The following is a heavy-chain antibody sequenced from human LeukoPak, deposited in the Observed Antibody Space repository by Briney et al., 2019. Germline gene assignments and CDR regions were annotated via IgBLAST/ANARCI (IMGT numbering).Heavy chain of an antibody. Sequence: GGSLRLSCAASGFTFSSYWMSWVRQAPGKGLEWVANIKQDGSEKYYVDSVKGRFTISRDNAKNSLYLQMNSLRAEDTAVYYCARELGYCSSTSCPGDAFDIWGQGTMVTVSS. CDR1: GFTFSSYW. D-gene: IGHD2-2*01. J-gene: IGHJ3*02. V-gene: IGHV3-7*01. CDR2: IKQDGSEK. CDR3: ARELGYCSSTSCPGDAFDI.